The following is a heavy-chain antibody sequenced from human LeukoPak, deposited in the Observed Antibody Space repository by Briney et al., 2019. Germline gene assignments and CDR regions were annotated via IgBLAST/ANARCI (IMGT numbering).Heavy chain of an antibody. D-gene: IGHD3-10*01. CDR2: INPNSGGT. V-gene: IGHV1-2*02. J-gene: IGHJ4*02. Sequence: ASVKVSCKASGYTFTSYGISWVRQAPGQGLEWMGWINPNSGGTNYAQKFQGRVTMTRDTSISTAYMELSRLRSDDTAVYYCARGIVRAGSPPELNYFDYWGQGTLVTVSS. CDR1: GYTFTSYG. CDR3: ARGIVRAGSPPELNYFDY.